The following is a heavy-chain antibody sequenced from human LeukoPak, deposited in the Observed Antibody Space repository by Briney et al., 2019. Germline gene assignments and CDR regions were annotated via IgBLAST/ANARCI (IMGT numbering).Heavy chain of an antibody. CDR2: FSASGGST. CDR1: GFTFSSYT. Sequence: QPGGSLRLSCAASGFTFSSYTMSWVRQAPGKGLEWVSVFSASGGSTYYADSVKGRFTISRDNSKNTLYLQMNSLGAEDTAVYYCAKVGYTSGWSHFDYWGQGTLITVSS. D-gene: IGHD6-19*01. CDR3: AKVGYTSGWSHFDY. J-gene: IGHJ4*02. V-gene: IGHV3-23*01.